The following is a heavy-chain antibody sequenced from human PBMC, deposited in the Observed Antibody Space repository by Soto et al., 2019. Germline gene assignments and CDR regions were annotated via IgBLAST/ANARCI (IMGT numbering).Heavy chain of an antibody. CDR3: ARDNYLKRNYYYGMDV. CDR1: GGSISSYY. V-gene: IGHV4-59*01. D-gene: IGHD3-10*01. J-gene: IGHJ6*02. Sequence: QVQLQESGPGLVKPSETLSLTCTVSGGSISSYYWSWIRQPPGKGLEWIGYIYYSGSTNYNPSLKSRVTISVDTSKNQFSLKLSSVTAADTAVYYCARDNYLKRNYYYGMDVWGQGTTVTVSS. CDR2: IYYSGST.